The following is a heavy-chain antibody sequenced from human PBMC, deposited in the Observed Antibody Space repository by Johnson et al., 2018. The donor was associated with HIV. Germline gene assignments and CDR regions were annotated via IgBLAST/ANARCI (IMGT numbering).Heavy chain of an antibody. D-gene: IGHD2-15*01. Sequence: VQLVESGGGLVQPGGSLRLSCAASGFTVSSNYMSWVRQAPGQGLEWVSIIYSGGSTYYAASVQGTFTISRDNSKNTLYLQMNSLRAEDTAVYYCARYCSGGRCYPRYAFDIWGQGTMVTVSS. V-gene: IGHV3-66*01. CDR3: ARYCSGGRCYPRYAFDI. J-gene: IGHJ3*02. CDR2: IYSGGST. CDR1: GFTVSSNY.